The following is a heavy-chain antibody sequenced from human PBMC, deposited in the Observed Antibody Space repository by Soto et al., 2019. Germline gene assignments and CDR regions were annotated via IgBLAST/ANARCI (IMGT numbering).Heavy chain of an antibody. CDR1: GVSISSYY. Sequence: PSETLSLTCTVSGVSISSYYWSWIRQPPGKGLEWIEYIYYSGSTDYDPSLKSRVTISVDTSKNQFSLKLSSVTAADTAVYYCARRWGTYFDFWGQGTLVTVSS. V-gene: IGHV4-59*01. D-gene: IGHD7-27*01. CDR2: IYYSGST. CDR3: ARRWGTYFDF. J-gene: IGHJ4*02.